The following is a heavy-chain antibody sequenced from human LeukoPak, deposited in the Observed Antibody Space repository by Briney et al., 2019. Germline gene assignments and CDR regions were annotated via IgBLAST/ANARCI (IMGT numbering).Heavy chain of an antibody. Sequence: PSETLSLTCAVSGGSISSSSYYWGWIRQPPGKGLEWIGYIYYSGSTYYNPSLKSRVTISVDTSKNQFSLKLSSVTAADTAVYYCARVGTVTNFDYWGQGTLVTVSS. CDR2: IYYSGST. CDR3: ARVGTVTNFDY. V-gene: IGHV4-30-4*08. D-gene: IGHD4-4*01. J-gene: IGHJ4*02. CDR1: GGSISSSSYY.